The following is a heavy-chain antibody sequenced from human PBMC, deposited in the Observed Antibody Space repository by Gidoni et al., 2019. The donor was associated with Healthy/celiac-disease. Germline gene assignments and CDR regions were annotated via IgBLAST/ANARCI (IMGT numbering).Heavy chain of an antibody. CDR2: IWYDGSNK. V-gene: IGHV3-33*01. CDR3: ARNQEGNYGTGLDY. Sequence: QVQLVESGGGVVQPGRSLRLSCAASGFTFSSYGMHWVRQAPGKGLEWVAVIWYDGSNKYYADSVKGRFTISRDNSKNTLYLQMNSLRAEDTAVYYCARNQEGNYGTGLDYWGQGTLVTVSS. D-gene: IGHD1-7*01. J-gene: IGHJ4*02. CDR1: GFTFSSYG.